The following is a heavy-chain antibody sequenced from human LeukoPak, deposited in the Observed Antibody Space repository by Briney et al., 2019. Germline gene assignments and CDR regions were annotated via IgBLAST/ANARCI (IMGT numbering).Heavy chain of an antibody. CDR1: GYTLTSNG. CDR2: ISVYNGNT. D-gene: IGHD1-1*01. Sequence: ASMKVSCKASGYTLTSNGISWVRQAPGQGLEWMGWISVYNGNTNYAQKFQGRVTITADKSTSTAYMELSSLRSEDTAVYYCARGYNWNDFDYRGQGTLVTVSS. J-gene: IGHJ4*02. CDR3: ARGYNWNDFDY. V-gene: IGHV1-18*04.